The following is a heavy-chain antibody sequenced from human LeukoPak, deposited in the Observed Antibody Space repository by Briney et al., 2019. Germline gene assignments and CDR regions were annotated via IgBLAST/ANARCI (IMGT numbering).Heavy chain of an antibody. D-gene: IGHD2-21*01. J-gene: IGHJ4*02. CDR2: ISSSSSYI. Sequence: GGSLRLSCAASGFTFSSYSMNWVRQAPGKGLEWVSSISSSSSYIYYADSVKGRFTISRDNSKNTLYLQMNSLRAEDTAVYYCAKPPGGEVDYWGQGTLVTVSS. V-gene: IGHV3-21*04. CDR1: GFTFSSYS. CDR3: AKPPGGEVDY.